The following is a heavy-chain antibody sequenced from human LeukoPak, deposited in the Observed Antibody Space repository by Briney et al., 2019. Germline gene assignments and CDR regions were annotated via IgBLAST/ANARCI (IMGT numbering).Heavy chain of an antibody. CDR1: GFTFSRYA. Sequence: GGSLRLSCAASGFTFSRYAMSRVRQAPGKGLEWVSAISGSGGSTYYADSVKGRFTISRDNSKNTPYLQMNSLRAEDTAVYYCAKGHRDTAMVFPSDWGQGTLVTVSS. V-gene: IGHV3-23*01. D-gene: IGHD5-18*01. J-gene: IGHJ4*02. CDR2: ISGSGGST. CDR3: AKGHRDTAMVFPSD.